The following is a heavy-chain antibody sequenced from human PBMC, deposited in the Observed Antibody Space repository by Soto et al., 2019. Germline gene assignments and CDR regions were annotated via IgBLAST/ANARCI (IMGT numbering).Heavy chain of an antibody. Sequence: PGVSLRLSCAASGFTFSSYAMSWVRQAPGKGLEWVPAISGSGGSTYYADSVKGRFTISRDNSKNTLYLQMNSLRAEDTAVYYCAKAIIAAVGPLDYWGQGTLVTVSS. J-gene: IGHJ4*02. D-gene: IGHD6-6*01. CDR3: AKAIIAAVGPLDY. CDR2: ISGSGGST. CDR1: GFTFSSYA. V-gene: IGHV3-23*01.